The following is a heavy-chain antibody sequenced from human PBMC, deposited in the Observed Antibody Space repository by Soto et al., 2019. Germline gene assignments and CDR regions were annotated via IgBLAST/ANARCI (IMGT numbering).Heavy chain of an antibody. V-gene: IGHV4-4*07. CDR3: VRDGTKTLRDWFDP. Sequence: PXATLSLTCTVSGASISGFYWSWIRKSAGKGLEWIGRIYATGTTDYNPSLKSRVMMSVDTSKKQFSLQLRSVTAADTAVYYCVRDGTKTLRDWFDPWGQGISVTVSS. CDR1: GASISGFY. D-gene: IGHD1-1*01. J-gene: IGHJ5*02. CDR2: IYATGTT.